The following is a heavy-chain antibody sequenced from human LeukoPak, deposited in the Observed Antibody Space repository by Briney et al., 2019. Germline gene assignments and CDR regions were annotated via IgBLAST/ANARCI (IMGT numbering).Heavy chain of an antibody. CDR3: ARDIAARGGGAFDI. D-gene: IGHD6-6*01. Sequence: PSETLSLTCTVSGGSISSGDYYWSWIRQPPGKGLEWIGYIYYSGSTYYNPSLKSRVTISVDTSKNQFPLKLSPVTAADTAVYYCARDIAARGGGAFDIWGQGTMVTVSS. J-gene: IGHJ3*02. CDR2: IYYSGST. CDR1: GGSISSGDYY. V-gene: IGHV4-30-4*08.